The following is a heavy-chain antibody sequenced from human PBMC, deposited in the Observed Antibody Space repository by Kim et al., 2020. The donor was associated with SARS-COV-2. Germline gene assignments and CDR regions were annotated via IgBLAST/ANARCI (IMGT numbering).Heavy chain of an antibody. CDR3: VTGDYYYDSSGTLYYYYDMYD. V-gene: IGHV1-24*01. CDR1: GYTLTELS. D-gene: IGHD3-22*01. CDR2: FDPEDGET. J-gene: IGHJ6*02. Sequence: ASVKVSCKVSGYTLTELSMHWVRQAPGKGLEWMGGFDPEDGETIYAQKFQGRVTMTEDTSTDTAYMELSSLRSEDPAVYYCVTGDYYYDSSGTLYYYYDMYDWGQGTTVTVSS.